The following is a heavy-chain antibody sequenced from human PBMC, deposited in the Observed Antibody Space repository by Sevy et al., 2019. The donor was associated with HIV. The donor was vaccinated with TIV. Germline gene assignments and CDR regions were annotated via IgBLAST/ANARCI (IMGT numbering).Heavy chain of an antibody. J-gene: IGHJ6*02. Sequence: ASFKVSCKASGYTFTGDYLHWVRQAPGQGLEWMGRVYPHSGGTNYAQKFQGRVTMTRDTSISTAYMELSRLRSDDTAVYYCARDGGGGTTNSGMDVWGQGTTVTVSS. CDR2: VYPHSGGT. V-gene: IGHV1-2*06. CDR1: GYTFTGDY. CDR3: ARDGGGGTTNSGMDV. D-gene: IGHD1-7*01.